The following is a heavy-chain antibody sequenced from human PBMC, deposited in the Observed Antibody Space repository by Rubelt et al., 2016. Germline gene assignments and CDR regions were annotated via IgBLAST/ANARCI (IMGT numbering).Heavy chain of an antibody. Sequence: QLQLQESGPGLVKPSETLSLTCTVSGGSISSSSYYWGWIGYIYYSGSTNYNPSLKSRVTISVDTSKNQFSLKLSSVTAADTAVYYCARHPRSGSLGYWGQGTLVTVSS. CDR2: IYYSGST. D-gene: IGHD3-10*01. CDR3: ARHPRSGSLGY. J-gene: IGHJ4*02. V-gene: IGHV4-61*05. CDR1: GGSISSSSYY.